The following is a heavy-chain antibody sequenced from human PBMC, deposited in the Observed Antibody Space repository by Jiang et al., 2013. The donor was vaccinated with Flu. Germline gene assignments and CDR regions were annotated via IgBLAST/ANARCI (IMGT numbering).Heavy chain of an antibody. J-gene: IGHJ2*01. CDR3: ARQREQWLPTGYFDL. V-gene: IGHV5-51*01. Sequence: GAEVKKPGESLKISCKGSGYSFISYWIGWVRQMPGKGLEWMGIIYPGDSDTRYSPSFQGLVTISVDKSISTAYLQWSSLKASDTAMYYCARQREQWLPTGYFDLWGRGTLVTVSS. CDR2: IYPGDSDT. CDR1: GYSFISYW. D-gene: IGHD6-19*01.